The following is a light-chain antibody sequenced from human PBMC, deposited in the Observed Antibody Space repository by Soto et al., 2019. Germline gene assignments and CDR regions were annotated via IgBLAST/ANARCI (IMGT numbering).Light chain of an antibody. V-gene: IGKV1-5*01. CDR1: QSISNW. CDR3: QQYNSYSPWT. J-gene: IGKJ1*01. CDR2: DAS. Sequence: DIQMTQSPSTLSASVRDRVTIACRASQSISNWLAWYQQKPGNAPKLLIYDASTLESGVPSRFSGSGSGTEFTRTISSLQPDYFATYYCQQYNSYSPWTFGQGTKVEI.